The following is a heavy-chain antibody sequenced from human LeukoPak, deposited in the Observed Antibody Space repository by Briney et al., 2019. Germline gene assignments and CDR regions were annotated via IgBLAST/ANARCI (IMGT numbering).Heavy chain of an antibody. CDR2: ISAYNGNT. CDR1: GYTFTSYG. Sequence: GASVKVSCKASGYTFTSYGISWVRQAPGRGLEWMGWISAYNGNTNYAQKLQGRVTMTTDTSTSTAYMELRSLRSDDTAVYYCARDYDFWSGYYPYYFDYWGQGTLVTVSS. J-gene: IGHJ4*02. D-gene: IGHD3-3*01. V-gene: IGHV1-18*01. CDR3: ARDYDFWSGYYPYYFDY.